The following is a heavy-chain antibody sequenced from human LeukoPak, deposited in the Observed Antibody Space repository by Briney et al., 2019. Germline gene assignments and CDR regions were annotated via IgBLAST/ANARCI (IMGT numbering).Heavy chain of an antibody. D-gene: IGHD3-22*01. J-gene: IGHJ4*02. V-gene: IGHV3-23*01. CDR2: LSGNGGKT. CDR1: GFSFSSYA. CDR3: ARAKGVSTGYRPTDY. Sequence: GGSLRLSCAASGFSFSSYAMSWVRQGPGKGLEWVSALSGNGGKTYYADSVKGRFTVSRDNSKNTLYLQMNSLRAEDTAVYYCARAKGVSTGYRPTDYWGQGTLVTVSS.